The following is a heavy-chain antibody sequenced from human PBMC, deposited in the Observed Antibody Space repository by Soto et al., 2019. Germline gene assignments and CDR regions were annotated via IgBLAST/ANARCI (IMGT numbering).Heavy chain of an antibody. CDR1: GFTFSSYA. CDR3: AKLGSSSWSPHYYFDY. D-gene: IGHD2-2*01. Sequence: GGSLRLSCAASGFTFSSYAMSWVRQAPGKGLEWVSAISGSGGSTYYADSVKGRFTISRDNSKNTLYLQMNSLRAEDTAIYYCAKLGSSSWSPHYYFDYWGQGALVTVSS. V-gene: IGHV3-23*01. J-gene: IGHJ4*02. CDR2: ISGSGGST.